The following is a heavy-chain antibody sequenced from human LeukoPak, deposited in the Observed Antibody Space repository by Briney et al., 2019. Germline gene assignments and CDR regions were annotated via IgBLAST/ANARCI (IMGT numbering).Heavy chain of an antibody. CDR3: TRLPLDYSLDH. CDR1: GDSISSTTYW. V-gene: IGHV4-39*01. J-gene: IGHJ4*02. Sequence: SETLSLTCSVSGDSISSTTYWWGWIRQSPGKGLEWIGSMSYVGITSYNPSLKSRATISVDTSKNQFSLMLNSVTAADTAVYYCTRLPLDYSLDHWGQGTPVSVSS. D-gene: IGHD4-11*01. CDR2: MSYVGIT.